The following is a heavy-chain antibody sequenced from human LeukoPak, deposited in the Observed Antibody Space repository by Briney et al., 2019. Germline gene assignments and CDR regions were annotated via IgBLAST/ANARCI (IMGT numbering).Heavy chain of an antibody. V-gene: IGHV4-31*03. Sequence: SQTLSLTCTVSGGSITSGTYYWSWIRQRPGTGLEWIGYTHYSGSTYNNPSLKSRVTISVDTSKNQLSLKLRSVTAADTAVYYCARDGCSGTGCYGNWFDPWGQGTLVTVSS. CDR1: GGSITSGTYY. D-gene: IGHD2-2*01. J-gene: IGHJ5*02. CDR2: THYSGST. CDR3: ARDGCSGTGCYGNWFDP.